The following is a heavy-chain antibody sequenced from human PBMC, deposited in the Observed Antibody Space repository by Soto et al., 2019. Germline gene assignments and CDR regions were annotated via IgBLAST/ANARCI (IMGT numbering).Heavy chain of an antibody. J-gene: IGHJ4*02. CDR1: GYTFTAYA. CDR2: INPANGNT. V-gene: IGHV1-3*05. D-gene: IGHD3-16*02. CDR3: TRSAISPYGGLIGPFVY. Sequence: QVQLAQSGAEERKPGASVKVSGEATGYTFTAYAMHWVRQAPGQRLEWMGWINPANGNTKYSQKFQGRLTITSDTSANTVYMELNSLTSEDTAMYYCTRSAISPYGGLIGPFVYWGQGNLVTVSP.